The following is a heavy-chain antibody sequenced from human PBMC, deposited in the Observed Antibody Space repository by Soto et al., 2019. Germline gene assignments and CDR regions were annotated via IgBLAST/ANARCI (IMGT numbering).Heavy chain of an antibody. D-gene: IGHD2-2*02. CDR1: GFTFSSHE. V-gene: IGHV3-48*03. J-gene: IGHJ5*02. CDR2: ISSSGSPI. Sequence: GGSLRLSCVASGFTFSSHEMDWVRQAPGKGLEWVSYISSSGSPIDYADSVRGRFTISRDNAKNSVILQMNSLRVEDTAVYYCVRSWGVYCSSTRCYSPWLDPWGQGTLVTVSS. CDR3: VRSWGVYCSSTRCYSPWLDP.